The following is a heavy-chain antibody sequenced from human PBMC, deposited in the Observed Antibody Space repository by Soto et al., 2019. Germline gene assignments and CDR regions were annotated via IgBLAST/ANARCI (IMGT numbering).Heavy chain of an antibody. Sequence: GGSLRLSCAASGFTFSSYAMSWVRQAPGKGLEWVSAISGSGGSTYYADSVKGRFTISRDNSKNTLYLQMNSLRAEDTAVYYWAKDFTRYCTNGVCYTGPFDYWGQGTLVTVSS. CDR3: AKDFTRYCTNGVCYTGPFDY. CDR1: GFTFSSYA. CDR2: ISGSGGST. D-gene: IGHD2-8*01. V-gene: IGHV3-23*01. J-gene: IGHJ4*02.